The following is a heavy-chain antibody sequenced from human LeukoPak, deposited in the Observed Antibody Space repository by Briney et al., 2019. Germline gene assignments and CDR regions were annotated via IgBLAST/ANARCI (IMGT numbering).Heavy chain of an antibody. CDR3: ARGTMTTVTYYFDY. D-gene: IGHD4-17*01. J-gene: IGHJ4*02. V-gene: IGHV4-59*12. Sequence: SETLSLTCTVSGGSISSYYWSWIRQPPGKGLEWIGYIYYSGSTTYNPSLKSRVTISVDTSRTQFSLRLSSVTAADTAVYYCARGTMTTVTYYFDYWGQGTLVTVPS. CDR1: GGSISSYY. CDR2: IYYSGST.